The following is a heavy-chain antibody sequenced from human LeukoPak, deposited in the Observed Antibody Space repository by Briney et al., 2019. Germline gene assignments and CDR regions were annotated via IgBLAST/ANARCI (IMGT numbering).Heavy chain of an antibody. CDR2: ISYDGGNK. D-gene: IGHD3-22*01. CDR3: AKGGKAYYYDSNGYLDY. Sequence: GGSLRLSCAASGFTFSSYVMHWVRQAPGKGLEWVAGISYDGGNKYYADSVKGRFTISRDNSKNTLHLQMNSLRAEDTAVYYCAKGGKAYYYDSNGYLDYWGQGTLVTVSS. J-gene: IGHJ4*02. CDR1: GFTFSSYV. V-gene: IGHV3-30*18.